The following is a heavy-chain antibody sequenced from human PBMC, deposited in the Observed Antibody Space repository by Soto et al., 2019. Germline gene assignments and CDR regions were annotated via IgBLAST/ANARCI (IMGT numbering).Heavy chain of an antibody. J-gene: IGHJ3*02. CDR2: ISSSSSTI. Sequence: GGSLRLSCAASGFTFSSYSMNWVRQAPGKGLEWVSYISSSSSTIYYADSVEGRFTISRDNAKNSLYLQMNSLRDEDTAVYYCARGDSRTYYYDSSGYYSLHAFDIWGQGTMVTVSS. D-gene: IGHD3-22*01. CDR3: ARGDSRTYYYDSSGYYSLHAFDI. V-gene: IGHV3-48*02. CDR1: GFTFSSYS.